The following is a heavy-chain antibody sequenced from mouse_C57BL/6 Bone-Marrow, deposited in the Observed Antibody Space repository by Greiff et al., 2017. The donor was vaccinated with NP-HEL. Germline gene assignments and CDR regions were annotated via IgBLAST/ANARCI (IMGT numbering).Heavy chain of an antibody. V-gene: IGHV1-15*01. CDR3: TRYDYDAEY. CDR2: IDPETGGT. CDR1: GYTFTDYE. Sequence: VKLQESGAELVRPGASVTLSCKASGYTFTDYEMHWVKQTPVHGLEWIGAIDPETGGTAYNQKFKGKAILTADKSSSTAYMERRRLTSEDSAVYYCTRYDYDAEYWGQGTTLTVSS. J-gene: IGHJ2*01. D-gene: IGHD2-4*01.